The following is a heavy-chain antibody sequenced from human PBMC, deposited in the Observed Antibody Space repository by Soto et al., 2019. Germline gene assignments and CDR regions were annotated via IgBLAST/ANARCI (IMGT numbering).Heavy chain of an antibody. V-gene: IGHV4-59*02. Sequence: LXLICSVFVLSVSSNYWSWIRQSPDKGLEWLGYVFYGGTDYNPSLGGRVSMSVETSKSQFSLKLTSVTVADTAVYYCASYRGALYFESWGPGILVTVSS. D-gene: IGHD3-16*01. CDR3: ASYRGALYFES. CDR1: VLSVSSNY. CDR2: VFYGGT. J-gene: IGHJ4*02.